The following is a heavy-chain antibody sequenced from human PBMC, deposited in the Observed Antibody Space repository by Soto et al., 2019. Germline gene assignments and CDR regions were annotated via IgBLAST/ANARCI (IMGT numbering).Heavy chain of an antibody. D-gene: IGHD2-21*02. J-gene: IGHJ6*02. CDR1: GGSISSGGYY. CDR3: ARVCGGDCHYGMDV. Sequence: QVQLQESGPGLVKPSQTLSLTCTVSGGSISSGGYYWSWIRQHPGKGLEWIGSIYYSGSTSYNPSRKSRVTISVDTSKKQFSLKLSSVTAADTAVYYCARVCGGDCHYGMDVWGQGTTVTVSS. CDR2: IYYSGST. V-gene: IGHV4-31*03.